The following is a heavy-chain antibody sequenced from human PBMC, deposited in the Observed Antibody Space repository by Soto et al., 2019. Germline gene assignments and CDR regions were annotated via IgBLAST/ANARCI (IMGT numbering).Heavy chain of an antibody. CDR1: GVSIVSHF. CDR2: IYHTVNT. CDR3: ARLQYTVVTALDI. J-gene: IGHJ3*02. Sequence: SETLSLTCSFSGVSIVSHFWSWIRQAPGKGPELVGYIYHTVNTNYNPALKSRVTISMDTSKNHLSLQLSSVTAADTAVYYCARLQYTVVTALDIWGQGTMVTVSS. V-gene: IGHV4-59*11. D-gene: IGHD2-15*01.